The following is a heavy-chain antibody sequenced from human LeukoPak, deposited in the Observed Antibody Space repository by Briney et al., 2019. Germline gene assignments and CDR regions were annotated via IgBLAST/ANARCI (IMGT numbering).Heavy chain of an antibody. D-gene: IGHD6-6*01. J-gene: IGHJ4*02. CDR2: IIPIFGTA. CDR3: ARVTRGSSSALDYFDY. V-gene: IGHV1-69*05. Sequence: SVKVSCKASGGTFSSYAISWVRQAPGQGLEWMGGIIPIFGTANYAQKFQGRVTITTDESTSTAYMELSSLRSEDTAVYYCARVTRGSSSALDYFDYWGQGTPVTVSS. CDR1: GGTFSSYA.